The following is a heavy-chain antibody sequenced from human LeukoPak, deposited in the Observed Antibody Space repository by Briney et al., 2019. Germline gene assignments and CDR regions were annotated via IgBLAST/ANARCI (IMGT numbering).Heavy chain of an antibody. CDR3: AREGYYYDSSGQFYYYYGMDV. Sequence: GGSLRLSCAASGFTFSSYEMNWVRQAPGKGLEWVSYISSSGSTIYYADSVKGRFTISRDNAKNSLYLQMNSLRAEDTAVYYCAREGYYYDSSGQFYYYYGMDVWGQGTTVTVSS. V-gene: IGHV3-48*03. CDR1: GFTFSSYE. D-gene: IGHD3-22*01. J-gene: IGHJ6*02. CDR2: ISSSGSTI.